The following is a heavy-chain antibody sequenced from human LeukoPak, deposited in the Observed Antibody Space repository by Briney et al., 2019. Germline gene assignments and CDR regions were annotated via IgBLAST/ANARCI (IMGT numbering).Heavy chain of an antibody. CDR1: GFTFTSSA. CDR3: ARELDPYNWFDP. Sequence: SVKVSCKASGFTFTSSAVQWVRQARGQRLEWIGWIVVGSGNTNYAQKFQERVTITRDMSTSTAYMELSSLRSEDTAVYYCARELDPYNWFDPWGQGILVTVSS. J-gene: IGHJ5*02. V-gene: IGHV1-58*01. CDR2: IVVGSGNT.